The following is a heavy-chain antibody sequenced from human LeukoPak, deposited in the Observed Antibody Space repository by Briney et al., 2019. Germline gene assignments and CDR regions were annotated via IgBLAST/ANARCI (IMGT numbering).Heavy chain of an antibody. Sequence: GGSLRLSCAASGFTFSNYAMSWVRQAPGKGLEWVSTIIGSGGSTYYADSVKGRFTISRDNSKNTLYLQMNSLRTEDTAVYYCAREIPVTTADYGMDVWGQGTTVTVSS. CDR1: GFTFSNYA. D-gene: IGHD4-17*01. CDR3: AREIPVTTADYGMDV. CDR2: IIGSGGST. V-gene: IGHV3-23*01. J-gene: IGHJ6*02.